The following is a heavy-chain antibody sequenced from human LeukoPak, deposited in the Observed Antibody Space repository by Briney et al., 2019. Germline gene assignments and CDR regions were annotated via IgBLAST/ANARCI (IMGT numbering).Heavy chain of an antibody. V-gene: IGHV4-39*07. D-gene: IGHD1-26*01. J-gene: IGHJ4*02. CDR3: ARSASGSYPDY. Sequence: PSETLSLTCTVSGGSISSGGYYWSWIRQPPGKGLEWIGSIYYSGSTYYNPSLKSRVTISVDTSKNQFSLKLSSVTAADTAVYYCARSASGSYPDYWGQGTLVTVSS. CDR1: GGSISSGGYY. CDR2: IYYSGST.